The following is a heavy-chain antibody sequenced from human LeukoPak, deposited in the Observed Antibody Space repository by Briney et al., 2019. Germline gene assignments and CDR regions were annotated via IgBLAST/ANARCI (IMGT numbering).Heavy chain of an antibody. CDR2: IWFDGSNI. Sequence: GGSLRLSCAASGFNFSSYGMHWVRQAPGKGLEWGTSIWFDGSNIHSAHSVTGRVIISRDNSKSALYLQMNSLRAEDTAIYYCARTRTLPIAGGFDTWGQGSLVTVSS. CDR1: GFNFSSYG. CDR3: ARTRTLPIAGGFDT. J-gene: IGHJ5*02. V-gene: IGHV3-33*01. D-gene: IGHD3-16*01.